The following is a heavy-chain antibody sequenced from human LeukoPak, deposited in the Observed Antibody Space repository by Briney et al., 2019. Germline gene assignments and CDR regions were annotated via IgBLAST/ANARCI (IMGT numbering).Heavy chain of an antibody. Sequence: SQTLSLTCTVSGGSISSGGYYWSWIRQHPGKGLEWIGYIYYSGSTNYNPSLKSRVTISVDTSKNQFSLKLSSVTAADTAVYYCARSYSGSYLGAFDYWGQGTLVTVSS. CDR3: ARSYSGSYLGAFDY. CDR1: GGSISSGGYY. J-gene: IGHJ4*02. D-gene: IGHD1-26*01. CDR2: IYYSGST. V-gene: IGHV4-31*03.